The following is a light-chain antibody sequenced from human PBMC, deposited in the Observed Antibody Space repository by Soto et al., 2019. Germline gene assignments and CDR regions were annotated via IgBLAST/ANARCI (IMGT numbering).Light chain of an antibody. Sequence: QSVLTQPASVSGSPGQSITISCTGTSSDVGGYNYVSWYQQHPGKAPKLMIYEVSSRPSGVSNRFSGSKSGNTASLTISGLQAEDEADYYCSSYTSSSTPLYVFGTGTKVTV. V-gene: IGLV2-14*01. CDR3: SSYTSSSTPLYV. CDR2: EVS. J-gene: IGLJ1*01. CDR1: SSDVGGYNY.